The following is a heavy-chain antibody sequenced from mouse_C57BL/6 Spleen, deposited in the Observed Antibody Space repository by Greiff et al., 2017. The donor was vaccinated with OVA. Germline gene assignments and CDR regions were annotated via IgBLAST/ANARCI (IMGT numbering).Heavy chain of an antibody. CDR2: IYPGNSDT. V-gene: IGHV1-5*01. CDR3: TRGTTTVADY. J-gene: IGHJ2*01. D-gene: IGHD1-1*01. Sequence: EVQLQQSGTVLARPGASVKMSCKTSGYTFTSYWMHWVKQRPGQGLEWIGAIYPGNSDTSYNQKFKGKAKLTAVTSASTAYMELSSLTNEDSAVYYCTRGTTTVADYWGQGTTLTVSS. CDR1: GYTFTSYW.